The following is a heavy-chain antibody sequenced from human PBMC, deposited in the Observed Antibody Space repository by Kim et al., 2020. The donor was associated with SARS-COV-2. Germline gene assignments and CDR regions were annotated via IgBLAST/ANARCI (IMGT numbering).Heavy chain of an antibody. CDR1: GFTFSSYG. CDR3: AKVGSVKYQLLGGWYYYYYMDV. J-gene: IGHJ6*03. CDR2: ISYDGSNK. D-gene: IGHD2-2*01. V-gene: IGHV3-30*18. Sequence: GGSLRLSCAASGFTFSSYGMHWVRQAPGKGLEWVAVISYDGSNKYYADSVKGRFTISRDNSKNTLYLQMNSLRAEDTAVYYCAKVGSVKYQLLGGWYYYYYMDVWGKGTTVTVSS.